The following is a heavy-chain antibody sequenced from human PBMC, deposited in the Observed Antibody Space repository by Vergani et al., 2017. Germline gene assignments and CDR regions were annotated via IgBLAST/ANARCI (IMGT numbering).Heavy chain of an antibody. CDR3: AKGATGYHDPGGKYHVPSTLDS. D-gene: IGHD2-2*01. CDR1: GYTFTSYY. Sequence: QVQLVQSGAEVKKPGASVKVSCKASGYTFTSYYMHWVRQAPGQGLEWMGIINPSGGSTSYAQKFQGRVTMTRDTSTSTVYMELSSLRSEDTAVYYCAKGATGYHDPGGKYHVPSTLDSWGQGTLVSVSA. J-gene: IGHJ4*02. V-gene: IGHV1-46*01. CDR2: INPSGGST.